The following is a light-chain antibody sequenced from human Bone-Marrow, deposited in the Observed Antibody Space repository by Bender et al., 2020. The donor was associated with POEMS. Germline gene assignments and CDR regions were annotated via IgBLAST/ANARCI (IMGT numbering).Light chain of an antibody. CDR3: SSYTSSSTWV. CDR2: LNSDGSH. J-gene: IGLJ3*02. V-gene: IGLV4-69*01. Sequence: QLVLTQSPSASASLGASVKLTCTLSSGHSSYAIAWHQQQPEKGPRYLMKLNSDGSHIKGDGIPDRFSGSSSGAERYLTISSLQAEDEADYYCSSYTSSSTWVFGGGTKLSVL. CDR1: SGHSSYA.